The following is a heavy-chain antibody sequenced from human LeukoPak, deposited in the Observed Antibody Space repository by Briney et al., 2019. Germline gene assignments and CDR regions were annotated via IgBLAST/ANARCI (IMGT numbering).Heavy chain of an antibody. CDR2: IKPDSGAT. J-gene: IGHJ4*02. V-gene: IGHV1-2*02. D-gene: IGHD4/OR15-4a*01. CDR3: ARDHDYGPDY. Sequence: GASLKLSCKASGYTFTVHYLHWLRQAPGQGLEWMGWIKPDSGATNFAHNFQGRVTLTSDTSINTAYMELSSLTPDDTAMYYCARDHDYGPDYWGRGTLVTVSA. CDR1: GYTFTVHY.